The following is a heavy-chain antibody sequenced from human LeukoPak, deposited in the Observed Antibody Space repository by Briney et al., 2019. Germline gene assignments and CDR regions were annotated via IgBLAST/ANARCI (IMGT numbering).Heavy chain of an antibody. D-gene: IGHD3-22*01. CDR2: IRSKAHGGTT. J-gene: IGHJ4*02. V-gene: IGHV3-49*04. CDR3: TRIYDSSGYYDYFDY. CDR1: GFTFGDYA. Sequence: PGRSLRLSCTASGFTFGDYAMSWVRQAPGKGLEWVGFIRSKAHGGTTEYAASVKGRFTISRDDSKSIAYLQMNSLKTEDTAVYYCTRIYDSSGYYDYFDYWGQGTLVTVSS.